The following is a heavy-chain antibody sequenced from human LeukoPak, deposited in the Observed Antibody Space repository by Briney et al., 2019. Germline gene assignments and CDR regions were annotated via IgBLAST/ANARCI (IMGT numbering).Heavy chain of an antibody. CDR2: IKSKTDGGTT. CDR1: GFTFSNAW. V-gene: IGHV3-15*01. Sequence: KPGGSLRLSCAASGFTFSNAWMSWVRQAPGKGLEWVGRIKSKTDGGTTDYAAPVKGRFTISRDDSKNTLYLQMNSLKTEDTAVYYCTIQLLWFGELLDGDYWGQGTLVTVSS. J-gene: IGHJ4*02. CDR3: TIQLLWFGELLDGDY. D-gene: IGHD3-10*01.